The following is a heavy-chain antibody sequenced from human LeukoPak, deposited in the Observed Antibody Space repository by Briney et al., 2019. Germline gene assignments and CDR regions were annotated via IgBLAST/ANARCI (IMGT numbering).Heavy chain of an antibody. D-gene: IGHD2-2*01. CDR1: GFTFSSYS. J-gene: IGHJ3*02. V-gene: IGHV3-21*01. Sequence: GGSLRLSCAASGFTFSSYSMSWVRQAPGKGLEWVSSISSSSRYIYYADSVKGRFTISRDNAKNSLYLQMNSLRAEETAVYYCARDREGYCSSTSCLDAFDIWGQGTMVTVSS. CDR3: ARDREGYCSSTSCLDAFDI. CDR2: ISSSSRYI.